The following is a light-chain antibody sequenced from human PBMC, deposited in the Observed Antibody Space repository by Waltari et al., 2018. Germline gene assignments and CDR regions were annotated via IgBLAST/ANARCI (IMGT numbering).Light chain of an antibody. J-gene: IGKJ1*01. Sequence: DIQMTQSPSSVSASVGDRVTITCRGSQDITRWLACYQQKPGKAPTLLLSASSSLQSGVPSRFSGSGSGTDFTLTISSLQPEDFATYYCQQSDSFPWAFGQRTKVEIK. V-gene: IGKV1-12*01. CDR2: ASS. CDR3: QQSDSFPWA. CDR1: QDITRW.